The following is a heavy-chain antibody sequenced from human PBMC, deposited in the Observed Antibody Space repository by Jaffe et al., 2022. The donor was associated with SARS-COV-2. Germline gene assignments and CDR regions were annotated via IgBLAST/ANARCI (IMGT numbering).Heavy chain of an antibody. V-gene: IGHV4-34*01. CDR1: GGSFSGYY. Sequence: QVQLQQWGAGLLKPSETLSLTCAVYGGSFSGYYWSWIRQPPGKGLEWIGEINHSGSTNYNPSLKSRVTISVDTSKNQFSLKLSSVTAADTAVYYCASTTVTTPWGAFDIWGQGTMVTVSS. J-gene: IGHJ3*02. CDR3: ASTTVTTPWGAFDI. D-gene: IGHD4-17*01. CDR2: INHSGST.